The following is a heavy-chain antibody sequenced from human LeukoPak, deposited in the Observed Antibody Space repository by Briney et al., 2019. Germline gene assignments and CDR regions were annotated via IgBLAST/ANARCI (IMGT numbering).Heavy chain of an antibody. V-gene: IGHV4-38-2*02. CDR2: IYHSGST. Sequence: PSETLSLTCTVSGYSISSGYYWGWIRQPPGKGLEWSGSIYHSGSTYYNPSLKSRVTISVDTSKNQFSLKLSSVTAADTAVYYCARVKDPGGYYYYYYMDVWGKGTTVTVSS. J-gene: IGHJ6*03. D-gene: IGHD3-16*01. CDR1: GYSISSGYY. CDR3: ARVKDPGGYYYYYYMDV.